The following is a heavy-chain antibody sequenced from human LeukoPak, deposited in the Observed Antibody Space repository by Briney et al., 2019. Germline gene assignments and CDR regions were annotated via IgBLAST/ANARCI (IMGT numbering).Heavy chain of an antibody. J-gene: IGHJ4*02. D-gene: IGHD3-22*01. Sequence: SETLSLTCTVSGGSISSYYWSWLRQPPGKGLEWIGYIYYSGSTNYSPSLKSRVTISVDTSKNQFSLRLSSVTAADTAVYYCARVTGYMIEDYFDYWGQETLVTVSS. CDR3: ARVTGYMIEDYFDY. CDR2: IYYSGST. V-gene: IGHV4-59*01. CDR1: GGSISSYY.